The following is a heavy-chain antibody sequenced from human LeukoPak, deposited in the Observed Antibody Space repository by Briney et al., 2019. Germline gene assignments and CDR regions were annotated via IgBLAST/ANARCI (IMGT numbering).Heavy chain of an antibody. V-gene: IGHV4-59*01. CDR2: IYYSGST. CDR1: GGSISSYY. CDR3: ARDPGVRGATNWFDP. D-gene: IGHD3-10*01. Sequence: PSETLSLTCTVSGGSISSYYWSWIRQPPGKGLEWIGYIYYSGSTNYNPSLKSRVTISVDTSKNQFSLKLSSVTAADTAVYYCARDPGVRGATNWFDPWGQGTLVTVSS. J-gene: IGHJ5*02.